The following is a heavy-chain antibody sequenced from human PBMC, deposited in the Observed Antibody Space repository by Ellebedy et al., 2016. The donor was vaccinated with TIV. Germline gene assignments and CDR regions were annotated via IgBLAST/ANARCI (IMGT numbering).Heavy chain of an antibody. CDR1: GFTFSSYW. J-gene: IGHJ4*02. CDR2: INNDGSST. CDR3: ATSRSFDY. D-gene: IGHD1-1*01. Sequence: GESLKISXAASGFTFSSYWMHWVRQGPGKGLVWVSLINNDGSSTTYADSVKGRFTISRDNAKNTLYLQMNSLRAEDTAVYYCATSRSFDYWGQGTLVTVSS. V-gene: IGHV3-74*01.